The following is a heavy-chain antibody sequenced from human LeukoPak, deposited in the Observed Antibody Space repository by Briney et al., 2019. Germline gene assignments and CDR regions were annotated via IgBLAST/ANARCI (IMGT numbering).Heavy chain of an antibody. CDR3: AKETHSTMVPGYAFDI. CDR1: GFTFDDYA. D-gene: IGHD2-8*01. Sequence: SLRLSCAASGFTFDDYAIHWVRQAPGKGLEWVSGISWNGAKIVYADSVKGRFTISRDNAKNSLYLQMDSLGTEDTALYYCAKETHSTMVPGYAFDIWGQGTMVTVSS. J-gene: IGHJ3*02. CDR2: ISWNGAKI. V-gene: IGHV3-9*01.